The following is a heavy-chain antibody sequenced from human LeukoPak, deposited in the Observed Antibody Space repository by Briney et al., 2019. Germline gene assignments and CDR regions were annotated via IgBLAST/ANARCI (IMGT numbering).Heavy chain of an antibody. CDR2: ISYDGSKK. J-gene: IGHJ4*02. CDR1: GFTFSRYA. D-gene: IGHD1-26*01. Sequence: QPGRSLRLSCAASGFTFSRYAFHWVRQAPGKGLEWVAVISYDGSKKYYADSVKGRFTISRGNSKNTLYLQMNSLRAEDTAVYYCARDGGENSGSYSTYYFDHWGQGTLVTVSS. CDR3: ARDGGENSGSYSTYYFDH. V-gene: IGHV3-30-3*01.